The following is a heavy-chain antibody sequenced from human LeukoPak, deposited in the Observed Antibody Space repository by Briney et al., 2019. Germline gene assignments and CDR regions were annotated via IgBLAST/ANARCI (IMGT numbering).Heavy chain of an antibody. CDR1: GGSISSGSYY. V-gene: IGHV4-61*02. CDR2: IYTSGST. CDR3: ARRDFTMVRGKRFDY. Sequence: SQTLSLTCTVSGGSISSGSYYWSWIRQPAGKGLEWIGRIYTSGSTNYNPSLKSRVTISVDTSKNQFSLKLSSVTAADTAVYYCARRDFTMVRGKRFDYWGQGTLVTVSS. J-gene: IGHJ4*02. D-gene: IGHD3-10*01.